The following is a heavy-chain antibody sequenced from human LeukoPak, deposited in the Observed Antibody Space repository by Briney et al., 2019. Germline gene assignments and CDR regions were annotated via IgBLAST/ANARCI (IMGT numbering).Heavy chain of an antibody. J-gene: IGHJ4*02. Sequence: GASVKVSCKASGGTFSSYAISWVRQAPGQGLEWMGRIIPILGMANYAQKFQGRVTITADKSTSTAYMELSSLRSEDTAVYYCATGGTGLFDYWGQGTLVTVSS. CDR2: IIPILGMA. D-gene: IGHD3/OR15-3a*01. CDR1: GGTFSSYA. CDR3: ATGGTGLFDY. V-gene: IGHV1-69*04.